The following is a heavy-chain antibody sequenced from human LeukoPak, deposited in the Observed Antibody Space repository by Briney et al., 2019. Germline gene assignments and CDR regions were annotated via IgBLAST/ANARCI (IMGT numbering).Heavy chain of an antibody. CDR2: ISYDGSNK. CDR1: GFTFSSYG. D-gene: IGHD6-13*01. V-gene: IGHV3-30*03. CDR3: ARAPSGSSSWYVPPDYYYGMDV. Sequence: GGSLRLSCAASGFTFSSYGMHWVRQAPGKGLEWVAVISYDGSNKYYADSVKGRFTISRDNSKNTLYLQMNSLRAEDTAVYYCARAPSGSSSWYVPPDYYYGMDVWGQGTTVTVSS. J-gene: IGHJ6*02.